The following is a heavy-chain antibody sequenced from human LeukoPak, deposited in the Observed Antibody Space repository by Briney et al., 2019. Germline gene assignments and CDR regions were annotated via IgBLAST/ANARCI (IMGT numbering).Heavy chain of an antibody. CDR2: ISSSSSYI. Sequence: GGSLRLSCAASGFTFSSYSMNWVRQAPGKGLEWVSSISSSSSYIYYADSVKGRFTISRDNAKNSLYLQMNSLRAEDTAVYYCARTVNPFLSYYYMDVWGKGTTVTVSS. D-gene: IGHD2/OR15-2a*01. V-gene: IGHV3-21*01. J-gene: IGHJ6*03. CDR3: ARTVNPFLSYYYMDV. CDR1: GFTFSSYS.